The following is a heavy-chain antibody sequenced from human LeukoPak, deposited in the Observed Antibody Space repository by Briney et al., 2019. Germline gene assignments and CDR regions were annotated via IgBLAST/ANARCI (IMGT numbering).Heavy chain of an antibody. CDR3: ARHSRESSSWSDY. CDR1: GYSFTSYW. J-gene: IGHJ4*02. D-gene: IGHD6-13*01. Sequence: GESLKISCKGSGYSFTSYWISRVRQMPGKGLEWMGRIDPSDSYTNYSPSFQGHVTISADKSISTAYLQWSSLKASDTAMYYCARHSRESSSWSDYWGQGTLVTVSS. CDR2: IDPSDSYT. V-gene: IGHV5-10-1*01.